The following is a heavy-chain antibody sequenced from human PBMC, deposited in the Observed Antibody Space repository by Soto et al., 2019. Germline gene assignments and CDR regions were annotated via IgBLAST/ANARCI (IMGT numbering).Heavy chain of an antibody. CDR2: IYYSGST. CDR3: ATMGTPATGLYYFDD. D-gene: IGHD1-7*01. Sequence: SETLSLTCTVSGGSISSGGYYWSWIRQHPGKGLEWIGYIYYSGSTYYNPSLKSRVTISVDTSKNQFSLKLSSVTAADTAVYYCATMGTPATGLYYFDDWGQGTLVTVSS. V-gene: IGHV4-31*03. CDR1: GGSISSGGYY. J-gene: IGHJ4*02.